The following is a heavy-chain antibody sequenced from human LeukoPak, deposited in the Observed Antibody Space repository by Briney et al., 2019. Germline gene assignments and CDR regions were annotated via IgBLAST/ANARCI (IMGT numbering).Heavy chain of an antibody. CDR3: AKDHSDSGRAFEY. V-gene: IGHV3-30*18. CDR2: MSSDGINT. D-gene: IGHD1-26*01. Sequence: PGTSLRLSCATSGFTFRTTGVHWVGQGPGKGLEWVALMSSDGINTYYADSVKGRFTVSRDSSRDTLYLQMNSVRPDDTAVYYCAKDHSDSGRAFEYWGRGTLVTVSS. CDR1: GFTFRTTG. J-gene: IGHJ4*02.